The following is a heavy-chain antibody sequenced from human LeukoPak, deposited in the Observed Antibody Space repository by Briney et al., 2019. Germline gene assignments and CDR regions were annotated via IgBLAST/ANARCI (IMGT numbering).Heavy chain of an antibody. D-gene: IGHD3-10*01. CDR2: INPSGGST. Sequence: GASVKVSCKASGYTFTSYYMHWVRQAPGQGLEWMGIINPSGGSTSYAQKFQGRVTMTRDTSTSTVYMELSSLRSEDTAVYYCAREGVIEYDRSGSFGHWFDPWGQGTLVTVSS. CDR1: GYTFTSYY. CDR3: AREGVIEYDRSGSFGHWFDP. V-gene: IGHV1-46*01. J-gene: IGHJ5*02.